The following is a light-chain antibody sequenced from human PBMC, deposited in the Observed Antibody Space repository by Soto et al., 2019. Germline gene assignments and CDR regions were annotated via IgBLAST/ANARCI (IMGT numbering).Light chain of an antibody. Sequence: QSVLPQPPSASGTPGQRVTISCSGSSSNIGRNFVYWYQQLPGTAPKLLIYKNNQRPSGVPDRVSGSKSGPSASLAISGLRSEDEADYYCATWDASLSAWVFGGGTKVTVL. J-gene: IGLJ3*02. V-gene: IGLV1-47*01. CDR3: ATWDASLSAWV. CDR1: SSNIGRNF. CDR2: KNN.